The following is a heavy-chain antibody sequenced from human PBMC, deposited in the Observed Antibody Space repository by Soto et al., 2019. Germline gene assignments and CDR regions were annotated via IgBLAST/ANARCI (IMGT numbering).Heavy chain of an antibody. V-gene: IGHV2-70*01. J-gene: IGHJ5*02. CDR2: IDWDDEK. CDR1: GSSLSTSGMC. Sequence: SGPTLVNPTQTLTLTCTFSGSSLSTSGMCVSWIRQPAGKALEWLALIDWDDEKHYSTSLKTRLTISKDTSKDQVVLTMTNKEPVDTGTYYCARYPQYGYDWFDPWGQGTLVTAPQ. CDR3: ARYPQYGYDWFDP. D-gene: IGHD5-18*01.